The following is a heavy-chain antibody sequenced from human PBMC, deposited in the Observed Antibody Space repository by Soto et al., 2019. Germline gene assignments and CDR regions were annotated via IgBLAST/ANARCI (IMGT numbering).Heavy chain of an antibody. J-gene: IGHJ4*02. CDR2: ISGSGGST. Sequence: GGSLRLSCAASGFTFSSYAMSWVRQAPGKGLEWVSAISGSGGSTYYADSVKGRFTISRDNSKNTLYPQMNSLRAEDTAVYYCAKAPSVLRYSDWLTVDYWGQGTLVTVSS. V-gene: IGHV3-23*01. CDR3: AKAPSVLRYSDWLTVDY. D-gene: IGHD3-9*01. CDR1: GFTFSSYA.